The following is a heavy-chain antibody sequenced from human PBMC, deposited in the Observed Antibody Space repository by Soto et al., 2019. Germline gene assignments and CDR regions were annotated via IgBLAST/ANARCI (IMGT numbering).Heavy chain of an antibody. CDR1: GFTFSDYA. D-gene: IGHD4-4*01. Sequence: GGSLRLSCSASGFTFSDYAMHWVRQAPGKGLEYVSAISSNGGSTYYADSVKGRFTFSRDNSKDILYLQMGSLRAEDTAVYYCVKAGSARNYGYSNFDYWGQGTLVTVSS. CDR2: ISSNGGST. V-gene: IGHV3-64D*08. CDR3: VKAGSARNYGYSNFDY. J-gene: IGHJ4*02.